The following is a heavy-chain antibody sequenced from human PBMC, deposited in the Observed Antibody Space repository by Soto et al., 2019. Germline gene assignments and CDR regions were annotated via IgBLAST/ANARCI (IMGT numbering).Heavy chain of an antibody. CDR1: GFSLSTSGVG. CDR3: AHSSPITMVGDDYNWFDP. J-gene: IGHJ5*02. CDR2: IYWDDDK. Sequence: QITLKESGPTLVKPTQTLTLTCTFSGFSLSTSGVGVGWIRQPPGKALEWLALIYWDDDKRYSPSLKSRLTITKDTSKNQVVLTLTNMDPVDTATYYCAHSSPITMVGDDYNWFDPWGQGTLVTVSS. D-gene: IGHD3-10*02. V-gene: IGHV2-5*02.